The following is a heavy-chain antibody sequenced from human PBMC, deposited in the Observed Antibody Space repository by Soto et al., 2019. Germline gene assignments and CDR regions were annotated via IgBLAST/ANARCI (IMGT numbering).Heavy chain of an antibody. D-gene: IGHD2-21*02. CDR2: IFYAGNT. V-gene: IGHV4-39*01. CDR1: GGSMRRSRSH. J-gene: IGHJ5*01. Sequence: SETLSLTSNVSGGSMRRSRSHWAWFRQPQGKEREWIANIFYAGNTYYNPSLKSRVTVSVDTSKNQFSLKLDSVTAADTAVSYCACLASAPDIRFLFDSCSRGSLVPVSA. CDR3: ACLASAPDIRFLFDS.